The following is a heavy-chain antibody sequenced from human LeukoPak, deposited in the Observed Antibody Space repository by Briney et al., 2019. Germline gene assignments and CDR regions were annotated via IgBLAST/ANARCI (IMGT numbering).Heavy chain of an antibody. Sequence: SETLSLTCTVSGGSISSSSYYWGWIRQPPGKGLEWIGSIYYSGSTYYNPSLKSRVTISVDTSKNQFSLKLSSVTAADTAVYYCARAVWFGEYYYMDVWGKGTTVTVSS. D-gene: IGHD3-10*01. J-gene: IGHJ6*03. CDR2: IYYSGST. CDR3: ARAVWFGEYYYMDV. CDR1: GGSISSSSYY. V-gene: IGHV4-39*07.